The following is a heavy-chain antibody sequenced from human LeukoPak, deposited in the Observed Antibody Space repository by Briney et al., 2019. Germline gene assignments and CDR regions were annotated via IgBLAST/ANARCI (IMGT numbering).Heavy chain of an antibody. CDR3: AKESGKFDY. CDR1: GLPIADFA. CDR2: ISGDGVST. Sequence: VGSPRLSCVASGLPIADFAMHWVRQAPGKGLEWVSLISGDGVSTFYADSVKGRFSISRDNSKNSLYLEMNSLRTEDAAMHYCAKESGKFDYWGQGTLVAVSS. J-gene: IGHJ4*02. V-gene: IGHV3-43*02.